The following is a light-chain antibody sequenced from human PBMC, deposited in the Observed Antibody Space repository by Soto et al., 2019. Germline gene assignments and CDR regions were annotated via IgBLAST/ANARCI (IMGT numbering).Light chain of an antibody. Sequence: QSALTLPPSASGSPGQSVTISCTGTSSDVGGYNYVSWYQQHPGKAPKLMIYEVSKRPSGVPDRFSGSKSGNTASLTVSGLQAEDEADYYCTSYAGSNNFVVFGGGTKLTVL. V-gene: IGLV2-8*01. J-gene: IGLJ2*01. CDR3: TSYAGSNNFVV. CDR1: SSDVGGYNY. CDR2: EVS.